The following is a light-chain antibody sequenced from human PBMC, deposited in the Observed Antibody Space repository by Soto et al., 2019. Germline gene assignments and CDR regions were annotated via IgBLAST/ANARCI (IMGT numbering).Light chain of an antibody. V-gene: IGKV4-1*01. Sequence: DIVMTQSPDSLAVSLGERATINCKSSQSVLYNSNNRNYLAWYQQKPGQPPKLLIYWASTRESGVPDRFSGRGSGTDFTLTISSLQAEDVAVYYCQQYYNTHPTFGPGTKVDIK. CDR3: QQYYNTHPT. CDR2: WAS. J-gene: IGKJ3*01. CDR1: QSVLYNSNNRNY.